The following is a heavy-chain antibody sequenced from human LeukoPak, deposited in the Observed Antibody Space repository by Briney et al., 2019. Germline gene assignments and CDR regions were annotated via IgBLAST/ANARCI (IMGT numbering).Heavy chain of an antibody. CDR3: ARDHLRDSYGRTYNCFDP. J-gene: IGHJ5*02. CDR2: IYTSCST. D-gene: IGHD5-18*01. CDR1: GGSLSSHY. V-gene: IGHV4-4*07. Sequence: PSETLSLTCTVSGGSLSSHYWSWIRQPAGKGLEWIGRIYTSCSTNYNPSLKSRVTMSVDTSKNQFSLKLSSVTAADTAVYYCARDHLRDSYGRTYNCFDPWGQGTLVTVSS.